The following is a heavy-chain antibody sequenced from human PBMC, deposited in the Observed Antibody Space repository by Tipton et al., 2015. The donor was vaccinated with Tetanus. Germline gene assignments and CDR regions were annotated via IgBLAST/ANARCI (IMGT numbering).Heavy chain of an antibody. CDR1: GGSVNSGGYY. D-gene: IGHD5-18*01. J-gene: IGHJ4*01. CDR2: ASYSGSS. CDR3: ASSVGQLWF. Sequence: TLSLTCTVSGGSVNSGGYYWSWIRQPPGKGLEWIGYASYSGSSNYNPSLKSRVIISADTSKNQFSLKLSSVTAADTAVYYCASSVGQLWFWGQGSLVTVSS. V-gene: IGHV4-61*08.